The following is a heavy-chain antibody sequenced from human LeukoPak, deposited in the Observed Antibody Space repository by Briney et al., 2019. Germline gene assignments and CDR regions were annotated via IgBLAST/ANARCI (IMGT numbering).Heavy chain of an antibody. Sequence: SETLSLTCAVYGKSFTGYYWSWVRQPPGKGLEWIGEITHTGSTNYNPSLKSRVSISVDTSKIQFSLKVTSVTAAATAVYYCASTYSSGWYGGDYWGQGTLVTVSS. CDR2: ITHTGST. J-gene: IGHJ4*02. D-gene: IGHD6-19*01. V-gene: IGHV4-34*01. CDR1: GKSFTGYY. CDR3: ASTYSSGWYGGDY.